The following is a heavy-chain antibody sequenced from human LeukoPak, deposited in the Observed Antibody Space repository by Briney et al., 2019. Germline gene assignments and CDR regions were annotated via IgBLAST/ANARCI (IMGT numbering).Heavy chain of an antibody. CDR3: ARDTGDSKTYYYYYMDV. D-gene: IGHD3-22*01. CDR2: VYYSGST. V-gene: IGHV4-59*12. CDR1: GGSISRYS. J-gene: IGHJ6*03. Sequence: SETLSLTCTVSGGSISRYSWSWIRQPPGKGLEWIGYVYYSGSTNYNPSLKSRVTISVDTSKNQFSLKLSSVTAADTAVYYCARDTGDSKTYYYYYMDVWGKGTTVTISS.